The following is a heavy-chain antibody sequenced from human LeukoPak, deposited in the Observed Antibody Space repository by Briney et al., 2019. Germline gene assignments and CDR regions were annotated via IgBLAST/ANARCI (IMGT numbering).Heavy chain of an antibody. CDR2: INPNSGGT. D-gene: IGHD3-9*01. V-gene: IGHV1-2*02. CDR3: ARPAYYDILTGYSTSYYFDY. Sequence: EASVKVSCKASGYTFTGYYMHWVRQAPGQGLEWMGWINPNSGGTNYAQKFQGRVTMTRDTSISTAYMELSRLRSDDTAVHYCARPAYYDILTGYSTSYYFDYWGQGTLVTVSS. CDR1: GYTFTGYY. J-gene: IGHJ4*02.